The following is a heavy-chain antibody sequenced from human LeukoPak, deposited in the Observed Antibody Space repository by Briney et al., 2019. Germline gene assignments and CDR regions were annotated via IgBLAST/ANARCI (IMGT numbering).Heavy chain of an antibody. CDR1: GGTFSSYA. Sequence: SVKVSCKASGGTFSSYAISWVRQAPGQGLEWMGGIIPIFGTANYAQKFQGRVTMTEDTSTDTAYMELSSLRSEDTAVYYCAAFMIVVVISHVDSYGMDVWGQGTTVTVSS. V-gene: IGHV1-69*06. CDR2: IIPIFGTA. J-gene: IGHJ6*02. D-gene: IGHD3-22*01. CDR3: AAFMIVVVISHVDSYGMDV.